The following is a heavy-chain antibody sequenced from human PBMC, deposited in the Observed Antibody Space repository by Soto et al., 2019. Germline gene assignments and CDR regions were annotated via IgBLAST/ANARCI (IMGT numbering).Heavy chain of an antibody. CDR1: GFTFTSYY. V-gene: IGHV1-46*01. CDR2: INPSGDYT. CDR3: ARGLDSSGYYSY. Sequence: QVQLLQSGAEVKKPGASVKVSCKASGFTFTSYYMHWVRQAPGQGLEWVGIINPSGDYTTYAQKFQGRVTMTRDTSTSTVYMELSSLRSEDTAVYYCARGLDSSGYYSYLGQGTLVTVSS. J-gene: IGHJ4*02. D-gene: IGHD3-22*01.